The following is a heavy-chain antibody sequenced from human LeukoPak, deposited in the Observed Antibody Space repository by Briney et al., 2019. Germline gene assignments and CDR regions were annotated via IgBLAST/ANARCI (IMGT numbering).Heavy chain of an antibody. D-gene: IGHD1-26*01. J-gene: IGHJ3*02. CDR1: GFTFSNYA. V-gene: IGHV3-23*01. CDR2: FSGRGDLT. Sequence: GGSLRLSCAASGFTFSNYAMSWVRQAPGKGLEWVSTFSGRGDLTYYADSVRGRFTISRDDSKNTLYLQMNSLRAEDTAVYYCAKDPRIVGADDAFDIWGQGTMVTVSS. CDR3: AKDPRIVGADDAFDI.